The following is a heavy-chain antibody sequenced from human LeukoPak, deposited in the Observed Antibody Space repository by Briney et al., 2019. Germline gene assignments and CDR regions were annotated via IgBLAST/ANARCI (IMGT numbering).Heavy chain of an antibody. CDR2: INPNSGGT. Sequence: GASVKVSCKASGYTFTGYYMHWVRQAPGQGLEWMGCINPNSGGTNYAQKFQGRVTMTRDTSISTAYMELSRLRSDDTAVYYCARDIAAAGEYYYYYYMDVWGKGTTVTVSS. CDR3: ARDIAAAGEYYYYYYMDV. J-gene: IGHJ6*03. D-gene: IGHD6-13*01. CDR1: GYTFTGYY. V-gene: IGHV1-2*02.